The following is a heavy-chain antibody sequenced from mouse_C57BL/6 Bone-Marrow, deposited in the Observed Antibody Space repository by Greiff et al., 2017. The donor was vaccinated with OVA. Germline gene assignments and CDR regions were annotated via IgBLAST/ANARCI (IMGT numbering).Heavy chain of an antibody. V-gene: IGHV1-64*01. CDR3: ARSLIYYYGSSSWFAY. J-gene: IGHJ3*01. D-gene: IGHD1-1*01. CDR1: GYTFTSYW. Sequence: QVQLQQPGAELVKPGASVKLSCKASGYTFTSYWMHWVKQRPGQGLEWIGMIPPNSGSTNYNEKFKSKATLTVDKSSSTAYMQLSSLTSEDSAVYYCARSLIYYYGSSSWFAYWGQGTLVTVSA. CDR2: IPPNSGST.